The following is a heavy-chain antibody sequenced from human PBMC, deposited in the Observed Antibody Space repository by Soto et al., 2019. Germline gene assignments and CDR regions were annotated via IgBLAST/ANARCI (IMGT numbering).Heavy chain of an antibody. CDR2: ISSSGIGI. V-gene: IGHV3-11*01. Sequence: QVQLVESGGGLVKPGGSLRLSCAASGFTSSDYYMSWIRQAPGKGLEWVSHISSSGIGISCADSVKGRFTISRDNAKNSLSLQMNSLRDEDTAVYYCARGYRSMIRGPAALDIWGQGTMVTVSS. CDR3: ARGYRSMIRGPAALDI. J-gene: IGHJ3*02. D-gene: IGHD3-10*01. CDR1: GFTSSDYY.